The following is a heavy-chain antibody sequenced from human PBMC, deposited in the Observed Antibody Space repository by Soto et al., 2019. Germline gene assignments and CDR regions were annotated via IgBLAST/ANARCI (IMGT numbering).Heavy chain of an antibody. CDR1: GGSFSGYY. Sequence: SETLSLTCAVYGGSFSGYYWSWIRQPPGKGLEWIGEINHSGSTNYNPSLKSRVTISVDTSKNQFSLKLSSVTAADTAVYYCARNGATPGDTYYYYYYMDVWGKGTTVTVSS. D-gene: IGHD1-26*01. CDR3: ARNGATPGDTYYYYYYMDV. J-gene: IGHJ6*03. V-gene: IGHV4-34*01. CDR2: INHSGST.